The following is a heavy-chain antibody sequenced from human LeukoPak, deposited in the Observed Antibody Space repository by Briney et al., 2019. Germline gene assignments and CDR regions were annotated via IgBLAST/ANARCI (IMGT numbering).Heavy chain of an antibody. CDR3: ARVRDFWSGYYHDY. D-gene: IGHD3-3*01. CDR1: GFTFSSYW. Sequence: PGGSLRLSCAASGFTFSSYWMYWVRQAPGKGLVWVSRINSDGSSTSYADSVKGRFTISRDNAKNTLYLQMNSLRAEDTAVYYCARVRDFWSGYYHDYWGQGTLVTVSS. CDR2: INSDGSST. J-gene: IGHJ4*02. V-gene: IGHV3-74*01.